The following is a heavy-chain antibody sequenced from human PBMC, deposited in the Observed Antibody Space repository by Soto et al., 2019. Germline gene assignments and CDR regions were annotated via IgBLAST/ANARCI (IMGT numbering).Heavy chain of an antibody. Sequence: EVQLVESGGGLVKPGGSLRLSCAASGFTFSSYSMNWVRQAPGKGLEWVSSISSSSSYIYYADSVKGRFTISRDNAKNSLYLQMNSLRAEDTAVYYCERVYCSSTSCYGGYYYYGMDVWGQGTTVTVSS. CDR3: ERVYCSSTSCYGGYYYYGMDV. J-gene: IGHJ6*02. V-gene: IGHV3-21*01. D-gene: IGHD2-2*01. CDR1: GFTFSSYS. CDR2: ISSSSSYI.